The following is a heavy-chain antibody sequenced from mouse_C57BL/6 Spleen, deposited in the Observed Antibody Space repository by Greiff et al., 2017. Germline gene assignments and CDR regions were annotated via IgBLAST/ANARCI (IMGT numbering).Heavy chain of an antibody. Sequence: EVQLVESGGGLVQPKGSLKLSCAASGFSFNTYAMNWVRQAPGKGLEWVARIRSKSNNYATYYADSVKDRFTISRDDSESMLYLQMNNLKTEDTAMYYCVRELPGFFDVWGTGTTVTVSS. CDR3: VRELPGFFDV. V-gene: IGHV10-1*01. D-gene: IGHD1-1*01. CDR1: GFSFNTYA. CDR2: IRSKSNNYAT. J-gene: IGHJ1*03.